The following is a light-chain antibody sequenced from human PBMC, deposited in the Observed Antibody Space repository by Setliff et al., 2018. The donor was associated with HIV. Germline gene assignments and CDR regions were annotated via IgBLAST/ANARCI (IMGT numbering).Light chain of an antibody. Sequence: QSALTQPPSASGAPGQTVTISCSGSSSNIETHYVYWYQQFPGTAPKLLIYRNDQRPSGVPARFSGSKSGTSAALTISDLRAEDEDEYFCAAWNDRPTGIYVFGTGTKVTVL. J-gene: IGLJ1*01. V-gene: IGLV1-47*01. CDR3: AAWNDRPTGIYV. CDR1: SSNIETHY. CDR2: RND.